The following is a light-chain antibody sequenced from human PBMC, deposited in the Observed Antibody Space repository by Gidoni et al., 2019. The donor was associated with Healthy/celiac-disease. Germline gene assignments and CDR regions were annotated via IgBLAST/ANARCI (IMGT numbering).Light chain of an antibody. J-gene: IGKJ3*01. CDR1: QSISSY. CDR3: QQSYSTPFT. V-gene: IGKV1-39*01. Sequence: DIQMTQSPSSLSASVGDRVTITCRASQSISSYFNWYQQKQGKAPKLLIYAASSLQSGVPSRFRGSGSGTDFTITISSLQPEDFATYYCQQSYSTPFTFGPGTKVDIK. CDR2: AAS.